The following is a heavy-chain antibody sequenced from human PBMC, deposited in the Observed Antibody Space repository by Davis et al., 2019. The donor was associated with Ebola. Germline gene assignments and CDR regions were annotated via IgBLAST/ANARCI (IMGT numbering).Heavy chain of an antibody. D-gene: IGHD3-3*01. CDR1: GFTVSSNS. Sequence: PGGSLRLSCVASGFTVSSNSMTWVRQAPGKGLEWVSTISGSGTSAYYADSVKGRFTISRDNSKNTLYLEMNSLRAEDTAVYYCARDRVRLDFWGQGTLVTVSS. J-gene: IGHJ4*02. CDR2: ISGSGTSA. V-gene: IGHV3-23*01. CDR3: ARDRVRLDF.